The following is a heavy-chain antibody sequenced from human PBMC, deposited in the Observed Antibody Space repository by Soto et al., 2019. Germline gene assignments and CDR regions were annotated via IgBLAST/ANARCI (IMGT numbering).Heavy chain of an antibody. Sequence: QVQLVQSGTEVKKPGASVRVSCKASGYTFRTYGINWVRQAPGQGLEWVGWISAYDGDTNYAQKLRGRVTMTTDKSTSTAYMDLRGLRSDDTAVYYCASASSGSPDSWGQGTLVTVSS. CDR2: ISAYDGDT. V-gene: IGHV1-18*01. CDR1: GYTFRTYG. D-gene: IGHD3-10*01. CDR3: ASASSGSPDS. J-gene: IGHJ4*02.